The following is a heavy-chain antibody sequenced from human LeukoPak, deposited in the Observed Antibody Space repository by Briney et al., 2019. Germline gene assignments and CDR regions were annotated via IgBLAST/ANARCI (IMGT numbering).Heavy chain of an antibody. V-gene: IGHV6-1*01. J-gene: IGHJ3*02. Sequence: SQTLSLTCAISGDSVSSNSAAWHWIRHSPSRVLECLGRTYSRSKWYIDYAISVKGRITINPDTSKNQFSLQQNSVTPEDTAVYYCVRGAGALDTWGQGTTVTVSS. CDR1: GDSVSSNSAA. D-gene: IGHD6-19*01. CDR3: VRGAGALDT. CDR2: TYSRSKWYI.